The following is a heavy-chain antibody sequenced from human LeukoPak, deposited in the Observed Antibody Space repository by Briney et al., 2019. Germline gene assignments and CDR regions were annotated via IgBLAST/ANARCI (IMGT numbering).Heavy chain of an antibody. D-gene: IGHD1-26*01. CDR2: IDPSDSYT. CDR3: ARHMLVGAPVQFQH. CDR1: GYSFSSYW. V-gene: IGHV5-10-1*01. J-gene: IGHJ1*01. Sequence: GESLKISCKGSGYSFSSYWISWVRQVPGKGLEWMGRIDPSDSYTNYSPSFQGHVTISADKSISTSYLQWSSLKASDTAMYYCARHMLVGAPVQFQHWGQGSLVTVSS.